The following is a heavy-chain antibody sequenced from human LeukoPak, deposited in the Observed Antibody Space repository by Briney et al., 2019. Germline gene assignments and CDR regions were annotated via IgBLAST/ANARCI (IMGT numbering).Heavy chain of an antibody. J-gene: IGHJ4*02. Sequence: PGGSLRLSCAVSGFTFSSYWMHWVRQPPGKGLVWVSRIHLDGRTTNYADSVKGRFTISRDNAKNTLYLEMNSLRAEDTAVYYCARGGSPSDYWGQGTLVTVS. CDR2: IHLDGRTT. CDR3: ARGGSPSDY. D-gene: IGHD3-16*01. CDR1: GFTFSSYW. V-gene: IGHV3-74*01.